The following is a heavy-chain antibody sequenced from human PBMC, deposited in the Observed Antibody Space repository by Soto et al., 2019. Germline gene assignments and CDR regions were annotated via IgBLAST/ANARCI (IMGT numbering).Heavy chain of an antibody. Sequence: SVKVSCKASVYTFTSYGISWVRQAPGQGLEWMGWISAYNGNTNYAQKLQGRVTMTTDTSTSTAYMELRSLRSDDTAVYYCAYLGYCTNGVCYNGMDVWGQGTTVTVSS. D-gene: IGHD2-8*01. V-gene: IGHV1-18*04. CDR3: AYLGYCTNGVCYNGMDV. CDR2: ISAYNGNT. CDR1: VYTFTSYG. J-gene: IGHJ6*02.